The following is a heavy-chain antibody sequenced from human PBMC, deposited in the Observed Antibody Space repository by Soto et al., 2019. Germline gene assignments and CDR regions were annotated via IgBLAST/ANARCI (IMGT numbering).Heavy chain of an antibody. CDR2: INAGNGNT. CDR1: GYTFTSYA. D-gene: IGHD5-18*01. J-gene: IGHJ6*02. V-gene: IGHV1-3*01. Sequence: ASVKVSCKASGYTFTSYAMHWVRQAPGQRLEWMGWINAGNGNTKYSQKFQGRVTITRDTSASTAYMELSSLRSEDTAVYYCARSDPYSSEYYYYGMDVWGQGTTVTVS. CDR3: ARSDPYSSEYYYYGMDV.